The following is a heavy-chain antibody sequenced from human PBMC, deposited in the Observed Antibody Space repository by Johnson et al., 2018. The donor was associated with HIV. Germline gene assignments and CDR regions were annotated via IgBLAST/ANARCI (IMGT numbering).Heavy chain of an antibody. CDR1: GFTFGDYA. Sequence: VQLVESGGGLVQPGRSLRLSCTASGFTFGDYAMSWFRQAPGKGLEWVSVIYSGGSTYYADSVKGRFTISRDNSKNTLYLQMNSLRAEDTAVYYCARDGTFGYGDYVGRAFDIWGQGTMVTVSS. CDR3: ARDGTFGYGDYVGRAFDI. J-gene: IGHJ3*02. D-gene: IGHD4-17*01. V-gene: IGHV3-66*02. CDR2: IYSGGST.